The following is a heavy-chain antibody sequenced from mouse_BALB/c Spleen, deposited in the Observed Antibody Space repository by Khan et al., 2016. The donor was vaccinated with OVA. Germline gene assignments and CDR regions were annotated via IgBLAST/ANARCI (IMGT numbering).Heavy chain of an antibody. CDR1: GYSITSDYA. CDR3: TRGSSYGNYRFYYAMDY. D-gene: IGHD2-10*02. J-gene: IGHJ4*01. Sequence: EVQLQESGPGLVKPSQSLSLTCTVTGYSITSDYAWNWIRQFPGNRLEWMGYISYSGSTSYNPSLKSRISITRDTSKNQFFLQLNSVTSEDTATYYYTRGSSYGNYRFYYAMDYWGQGTSVTVSS. V-gene: IGHV3-2*02. CDR2: ISYSGST.